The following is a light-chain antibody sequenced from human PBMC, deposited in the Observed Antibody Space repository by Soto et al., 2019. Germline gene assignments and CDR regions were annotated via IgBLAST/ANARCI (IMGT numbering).Light chain of an antibody. Sequence: QSVLTQPAPVSGSPGQSITISCTGTSRDVGGYNYVSWYQQHPGKAPKLMIYDVSNRPSGISNRFSGSKSGNTASLTISGLQAEDEADYYCSSYTSSSTLYVFGTGTKLTVL. CDR1: SRDVGGYNY. CDR2: DVS. CDR3: SSYTSSSTLYV. V-gene: IGLV2-14*01. J-gene: IGLJ1*01.